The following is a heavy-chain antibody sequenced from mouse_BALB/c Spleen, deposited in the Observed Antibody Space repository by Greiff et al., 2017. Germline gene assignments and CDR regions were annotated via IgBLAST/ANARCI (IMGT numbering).Heavy chain of an antibody. CDR1: GFTFSSFG. Sequence: EVQLVESGGGLVQPGGSRKLSCAASGFTFSSFGMHWVHQAPEKGLEWVAYISSGSSTIYYADTVKGRFTISRDNPKNTLFLQMTSLRSEDTAMYYCAREGGRYAAMDYWGQGTSVTVSS. J-gene: IGHJ4*01. D-gene: IGHD2-14*01. CDR3: AREGGRYAAMDY. V-gene: IGHV5-17*02. CDR2: ISSGSSTI.